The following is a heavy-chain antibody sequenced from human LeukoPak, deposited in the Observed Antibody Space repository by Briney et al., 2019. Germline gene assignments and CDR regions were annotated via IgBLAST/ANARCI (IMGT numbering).Heavy chain of an antibody. CDR3: ARDGYNHFDY. V-gene: IGHV3-48*03. CDR1: GFIISHYE. J-gene: IGHJ4*02. Sequence: GGSLRLSCAASGFIISHYELNWVRQAPGKGPEWVSYISSSGRTIYYADSMKGRFTISRDNAKNLLYLQMNSLRAEDTAVYYCARDGYNHFDYWGQGTLVTVSS. D-gene: IGHD5-24*01. CDR2: ISSSGRTI.